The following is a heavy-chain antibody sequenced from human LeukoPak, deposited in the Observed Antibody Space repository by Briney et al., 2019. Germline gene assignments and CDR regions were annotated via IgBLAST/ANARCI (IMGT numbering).Heavy chain of an antibody. D-gene: IGHD3-10*01. Sequence: GASVKVSCKASGGTFSNYAITWVRQAPGQGLEWMGGIIPIFGTANYAQKFRGRVTITADESTSTAYMELSSLRSEDTAVYYCAKTYYYGSGSPYWFDPWGQGTLVTVSS. V-gene: IGHV1-69*13. CDR2: IIPIFGTA. CDR3: AKTYYYGSGSPYWFDP. CDR1: GGTFSNYA. J-gene: IGHJ5*02.